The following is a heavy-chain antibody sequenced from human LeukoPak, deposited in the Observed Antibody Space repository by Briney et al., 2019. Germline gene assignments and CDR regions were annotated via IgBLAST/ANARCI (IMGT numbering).Heavy chain of an antibody. Sequence: QSGRSLRLSCAASGFTFSSYGMHWVRQAPGKGLEWVAVIWYDGSNKYYADSVKGRFTISRDNSKNTLYLQMNSLRAEDTAVYYCARLPGYCSSNSCYKMTIPFDYWGQGTLVTVSS. D-gene: IGHD2-2*02. V-gene: IGHV3-33*01. J-gene: IGHJ4*02. CDR1: GFTFSSYG. CDR3: ARLPGYCSSNSCYKMTIPFDY. CDR2: IWYDGSNK.